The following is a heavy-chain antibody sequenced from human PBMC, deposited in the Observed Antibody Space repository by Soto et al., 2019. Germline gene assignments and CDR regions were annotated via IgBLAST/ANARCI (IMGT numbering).Heavy chain of an antibody. CDR3: ARSSGNYVQSREFDY. CDR1: GFTVSSNY. J-gene: IGHJ4*02. V-gene: IGHV3-66*01. D-gene: IGHD1-7*01. Sequence: EVQLVESGGDMVQPGGSLRLSCVASGFTVSSNYMNWVRQAPGKGLEWVSLINSGGNTHYADSVEGRFTISRDNSKNTLYLQMNRLRVDDTAVYYCARSSGNYVQSREFDYWVQGTLVTVSS. CDR2: INSGGNT.